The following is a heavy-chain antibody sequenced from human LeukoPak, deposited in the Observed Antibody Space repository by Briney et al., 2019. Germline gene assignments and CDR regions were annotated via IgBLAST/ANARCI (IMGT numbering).Heavy chain of an antibody. D-gene: IGHD1-14*01. CDR1: GYSISSGYY. CDR3: ARDLYNTSPFFDY. CDR2: IYYSGST. Sequence: SETLSLTCNVSGYSISSGYYWGWVRQPPGKGLEGIGTIYYSGSTYYNPSLKSRVTISVDTSENQFSLKLYSVTAADTAVYYCARDLYNTSPFFDYWGQGTLVTVSS. J-gene: IGHJ4*02. V-gene: IGHV4-38-2*02.